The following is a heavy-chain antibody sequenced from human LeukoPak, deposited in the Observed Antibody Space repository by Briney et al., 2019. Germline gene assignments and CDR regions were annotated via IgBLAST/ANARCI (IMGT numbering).Heavy chain of an antibody. CDR1: GFTFSSYS. V-gene: IGHV4-39*01. D-gene: IGHD1-26*01. CDR3: ARLATRTAFDY. Sequence: GSLRLSCAASGFTFSSYSMSWVRKAPGKGLEWIGSIYYSGSTYYNPSLKSRVTISVDTSKNQFSLKLSSVTAADTAVYYCARLATRTAFDYWGQGTLVTVSS. CDR2: IYYSGST. J-gene: IGHJ4*02.